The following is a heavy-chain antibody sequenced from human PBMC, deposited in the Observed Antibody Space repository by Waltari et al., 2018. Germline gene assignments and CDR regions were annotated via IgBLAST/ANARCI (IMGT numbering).Heavy chain of an antibody. CDR2: IYYSGST. V-gene: IGHV4-59*01. D-gene: IGHD3-22*01. CDR1: GGSISSYY. Sequence: QVQLQESGPGLVKPSETLSLTCTVSGGSISSYYWSWIRQPPGKGLEWIGYIYYSGSTNYNPARKSRVTISVDTSKNQFSLKLSSVTAADTAVYYCAREGTYYYDSRTNAFDIWGQGTMVTVSS. J-gene: IGHJ3*02. CDR3: AREGTYYYDSRTNAFDI.